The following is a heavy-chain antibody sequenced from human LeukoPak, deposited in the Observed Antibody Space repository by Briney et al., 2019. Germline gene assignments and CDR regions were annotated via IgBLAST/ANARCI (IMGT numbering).Heavy chain of an antibody. CDR2: IYYSGST. V-gene: IGHV4-59*08. J-gene: IGHJ2*01. CDR1: GGSISSYY. CDR3: ARPKGYWYFDL. Sequence: PSEALSLTCTVSGGSISSYYWSWIRQPPGKGLEWIGYIYYSGSTNYNPSLKSRVTISVDTSKNQFSLKLSSVTAADTAVYYCARPKGYWYFDLWGRGTLVTVSS.